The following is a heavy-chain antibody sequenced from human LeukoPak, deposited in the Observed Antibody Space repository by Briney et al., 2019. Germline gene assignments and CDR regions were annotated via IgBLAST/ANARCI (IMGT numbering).Heavy chain of an antibody. CDR2: ISGSGGST. J-gene: IGHJ6*02. D-gene: IGHD3-10*01. CDR3: AKDSYYGSVPYYYYGMDV. V-gene: IGHV3-23*01. CDR1: GFTFSSYA. Sequence: SGGSLRLSCAASGFTFSSYAMSWVRQAPGKGLEWVSAISGSGGSTYYADSVKGRFTISRDNSKNTLYLQMNSLRAEDTAVYYCAKDSYYGSVPYYYYGMDVWGQGTTVTVSS.